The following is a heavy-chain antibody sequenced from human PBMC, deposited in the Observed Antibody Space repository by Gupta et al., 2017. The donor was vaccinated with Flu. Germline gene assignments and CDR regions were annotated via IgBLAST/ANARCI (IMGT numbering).Heavy chain of an antibody. CDR1: SHTLSFHEVS. D-gene: IGHD2/OR15-2a*01. CDR2: FDPEAAST. J-gene: IGHJ5*01. CDR3: AALSTTCPYVFCNWFDS. V-gene: IGHV1-24*01. Sequence: QVQLVQSGAEVKKPGASVKVSCKVSSHTLSFHEVSIHWVRQSPGRGLEWWGGFDPEAASTREIRSLLGRFSMTADISRETAYMELSNLQVEDTAVYYCAALSTTCPYVFCNWFDSWGQGTLVTVSS.